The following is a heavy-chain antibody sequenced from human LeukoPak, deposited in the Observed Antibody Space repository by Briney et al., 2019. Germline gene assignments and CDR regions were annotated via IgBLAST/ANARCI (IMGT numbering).Heavy chain of an antibody. CDR3: ARPIVGATSDAFDI. V-gene: IGHV3-43*02. D-gene: IGHD1-26*01. Sequence: PGGSLRLSCAASGFTFDDYAMHWVRQAPGKGLEWVSLISGDGGSTYYADSVKGRFTISRDNSKNSLYLQMNSLRTEDTALYYCARPIVGATSDAFDIWGQGTMVTVSS. CDR2: ISGDGGST. J-gene: IGHJ3*02. CDR1: GFTFDDYA.